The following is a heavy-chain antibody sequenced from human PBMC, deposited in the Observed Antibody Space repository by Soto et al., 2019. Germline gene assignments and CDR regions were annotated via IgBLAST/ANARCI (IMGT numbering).Heavy chain of an antibody. V-gene: IGHV3-21*01. D-gene: IGHD2-8*01. CDR2: ISSSSSYI. J-gene: IGHJ4*02. CDR1: GFTFTRST. CDR3: ARDDGEMYAN. Sequence: EVHLVESGGGLVKPGGSLRLSCTGSGFTFTRSTMTWVRQAPGKGLEWVSSISSSSSYIYYSDSLNGPFTISRDNAKSSLYLQMNSLRVEDTAVYFYARDDGEMYANWGQGTQVTVSS.